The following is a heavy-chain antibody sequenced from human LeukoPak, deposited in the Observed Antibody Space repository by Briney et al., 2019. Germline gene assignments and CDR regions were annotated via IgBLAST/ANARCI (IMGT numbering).Heavy chain of an antibody. CDR3: VRKTVGAQNWFGP. J-gene: IGHJ5*02. V-gene: IGHV3-48*03. D-gene: IGHD1-26*01. CDR2: ISTSSATI. CDR1: GFTFSSYE. Sequence: GGSLRLSCAASGFTFSSYEMNWFRQAPGKGLEWLSYISTSSATIKYADSVKGRFTISRDNAKNSLYLQMNNLRAEDSAVYYCVRKTVGAQNWFGPWGQGALVSVSP.